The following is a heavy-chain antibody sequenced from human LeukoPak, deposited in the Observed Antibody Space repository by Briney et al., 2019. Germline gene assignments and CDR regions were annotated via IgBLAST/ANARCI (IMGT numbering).Heavy chain of an antibody. CDR3: GAQRAEGFDH. CDR2: IKQDGSQK. Sequence: GGSLRLSCAASGFTFSSYSMNWVRQAPGKGLEWVANIKQDGSQKYYVASVEGRFTISRDNAKSSLFLQMNSLRAEDTAVYYCGAQRAEGFDHWGQGTLVAVSS. J-gene: IGHJ4*02. CDR1: GFTFSSYS. V-gene: IGHV3-7*01.